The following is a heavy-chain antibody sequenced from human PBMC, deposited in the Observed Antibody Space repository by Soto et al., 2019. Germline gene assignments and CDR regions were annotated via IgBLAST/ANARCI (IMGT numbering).Heavy chain of an antibody. J-gene: IGHJ6*02. CDR2: ISSSSSYI. CDR3: ASQIRYQICGMDV. V-gene: IGHV3-21*01. D-gene: IGHD3-16*02. Sequence: GSLRLSCAASGFTFSSYSMNWVRQAPGKGLEWVSSISSSSSYIYYADSVKGRFTISRDNAKNSLYLQMNSLRAEDTAVYYCASQIRYQICGMDVWGQGTTVTVSS. CDR1: GFTFSSYS.